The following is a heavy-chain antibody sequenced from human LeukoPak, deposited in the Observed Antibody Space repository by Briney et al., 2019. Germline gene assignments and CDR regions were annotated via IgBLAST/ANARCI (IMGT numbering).Heavy chain of an antibody. CDR2: ISAYNGNT. V-gene: IGHV1-18*01. CDR1: GYTFTSYG. D-gene: IGHD3-3*01. J-gene: IGHJ4*02. CDR3: ARAGQFDFWSGYFDY. Sequence: GASVKVSCKASGYTFTSYGISWVRQAPGQGLEWMGWISAYNGNTNYAQKLQGRVTMTTDTSTSTAYMELRSLRSDDTAVYYCARAGQFDFWSGYFDYWGQGTLVTVSS.